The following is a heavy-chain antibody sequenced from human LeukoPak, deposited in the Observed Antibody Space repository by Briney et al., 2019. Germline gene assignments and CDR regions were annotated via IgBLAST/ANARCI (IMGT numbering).Heavy chain of an antibody. D-gene: IGHD6-19*01. CDR1: GFTFSSYW. Sequence: GGSLRLSCAASGFTFSSYWMSWVRQAPGKGLEWVSGISWNSGSIGYVDSVKGRFTISRDNAKNSLYLQMNSLRAEDTALYYCAKESSSGWSPFDYWGQGTLVTVSS. CDR3: AKESSSGWSPFDY. V-gene: IGHV3-9*01. J-gene: IGHJ4*02. CDR2: ISWNSGSI.